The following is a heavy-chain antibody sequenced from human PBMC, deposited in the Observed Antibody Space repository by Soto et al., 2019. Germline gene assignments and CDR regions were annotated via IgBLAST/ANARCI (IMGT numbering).Heavy chain of an antibody. D-gene: IGHD5-12*01. V-gene: IGHV3-21*01. CDR3: ARSPTITPPWFDA. J-gene: IGHJ5*02. CDR1: GFTFSSYS. Sequence: EVQLVESGGGLVKPGGSLRLSCAASGFTFSSYSMNWVRQAPGTGLEWVSSISSSSSNVYYADSVKGRFTISRDNAKNSLYLQMNSLRAADTAVYYCARSPTITPPWFDAWGQGTLVTVSS. CDR2: ISSSSSNV.